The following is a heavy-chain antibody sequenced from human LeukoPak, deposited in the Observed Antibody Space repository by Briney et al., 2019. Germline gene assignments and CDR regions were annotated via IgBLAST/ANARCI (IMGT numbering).Heavy chain of an antibody. D-gene: IGHD6-19*01. CDR1: GFTFSSYG. Sequence: PGGSLRLSCAASGFTFSSYGMHWVRQAPGKGLEWVAVIWYDGSNKYYADSVKGRFTISRDNSKNTLYLQMNSLRAEDTAVYYCARAQWLVNEVDYWGQGTLVTVSS. CDR2: IWYDGSNK. CDR3: ARAQWLVNEVDY. V-gene: IGHV3-33*01. J-gene: IGHJ4*02.